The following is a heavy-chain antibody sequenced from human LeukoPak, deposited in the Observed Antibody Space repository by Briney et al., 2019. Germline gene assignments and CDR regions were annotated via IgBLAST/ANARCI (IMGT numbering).Heavy chain of an antibody. CDR2: IYYSGST. CDR1: GGSISSSSSY. CDR3: ARDNCSGGSCYSVPLRPSDY. V-gene: IGHV4-39*07. Sequence: SETLSLTCTVSGGSISSSSSYWGWIRQPPGKGLEWIGSIYYSGSTYYNPSLKGRVTISVDTSKNQFSLKLSSVTAADTAVYYCARDNCSGGSCYSVPLRPSDYWGQGTLVTVSS. J-gene: IGHJ4*02. D-gene: IGHD2-15*01.